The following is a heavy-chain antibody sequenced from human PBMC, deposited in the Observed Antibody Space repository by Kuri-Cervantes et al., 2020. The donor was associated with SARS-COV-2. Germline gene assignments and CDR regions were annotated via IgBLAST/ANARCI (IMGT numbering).Heavy chain of an antibody. Sequence: GGSLRLSCAASGFSFSDYYMSWVRQAPGKGLEWVSYISNSGSYTNYADSVKGRFTISRDNSKNTLYLQIHSLRAEDTAVYYCAGGVATLLGFDYWGQGTLVTVSS. V-gene: IGHV3-11*05. CDR1: GFSFSDYY. CDR2: ISNSGSYT. J-gene: IGHJ4*02. CDR3: AGGVATLLGFDY. D-gene: IGHD1-26*01.